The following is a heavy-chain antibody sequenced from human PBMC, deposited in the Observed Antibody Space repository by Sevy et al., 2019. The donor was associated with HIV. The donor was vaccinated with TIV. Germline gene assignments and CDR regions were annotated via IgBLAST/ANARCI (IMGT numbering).Heavy chain of an antibody. J-gene: IGHJ5*02. V-gene: IGHV1-3*01. Sequence: ASVKVSCKASGYTFTSYAMHWVRQAPGQRLEWMGWINAGNGNTKYSQKFQGRVTITRDTSASTAYMELSSLRSEDTAVYYCAREGQNNWNYRDNWFDPWGQRTLVTVSS. D-gene: IGHD1-7*01. CDR3: AREGQNNWNYRDNWFDP. CDR2: INAGNGNT. CDR1: GYTFTSYA.